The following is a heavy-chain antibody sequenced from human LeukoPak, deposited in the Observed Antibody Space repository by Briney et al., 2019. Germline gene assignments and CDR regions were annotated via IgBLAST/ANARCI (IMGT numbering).Heavy chain of an antibody. CDR2: IGSGSTNL. V-gene: IGHV3-48*01. J-gene: IGHJ4*02. D-gene: IGHD3-10*01. CDR1: GFTFSIQN. CDR3: AKLFESGTYNNFFHY. Sequence: GGSLRLSCAASGFTFSIQNMNWVRQAPGKGLEWISFIGSGSTNLFYADSVRGRFAISRDNSKNTLYLQMNSLRPEDTAIYYCAKLFESGTYNNFFHYWGQGTLVTVFS.